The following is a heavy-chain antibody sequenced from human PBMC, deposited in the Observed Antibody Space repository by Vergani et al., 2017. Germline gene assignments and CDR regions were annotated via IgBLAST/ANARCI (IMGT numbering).Heavy chain of an antibody. D-gene: IGHD3-3*01. CDR2: IYHSGST. Sequence: QVQLQESGPGLVKPSQTLSLTCTVSGGSFNSGSYSWSWIRQPPGKGLEWIGYIYHSGSTYYNPSLKSRVTISVDRSKNQFSLKLSSVTAADTAVYYCARASGNYDFWSGYYTLNWFDPWGQGTLVTVSS. CDR1: GGSFNSGSYS. V-gene: IGHV4-30-2*01. CDR3: ARASGNYDFWSGYYTLNWFDP. J-gene: IGHJ5*02.